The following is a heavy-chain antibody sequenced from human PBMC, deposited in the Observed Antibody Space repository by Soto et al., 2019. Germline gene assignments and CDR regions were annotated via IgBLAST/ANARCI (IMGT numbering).Heavy chain of an antibody. Sequence: SETLSLTCTVSNGSMNIFYWTWVRQPPGKGLEWIGYIHHSGTTNYNPSLKNRVTISVDTSNNRFSLNVNSVTAADTAVYYCARLSYDFASEDVFEFWGQGTMVIVSS. D-gene: IGHD3-3*01. CDR1: NGSMNIFY. CDR3: ARLSYDFASEDVFEF. CDR2: IHHSGTT. J-gene: IGHJ3*01. V-gene: IGHV4-59*01.